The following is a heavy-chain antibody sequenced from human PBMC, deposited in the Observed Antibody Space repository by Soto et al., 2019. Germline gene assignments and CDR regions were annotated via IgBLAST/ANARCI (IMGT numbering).Heavy chain of an antibody. CDR1: GYAFTTYG. Sequence: QVHLVQSGAEVKKPGASVKVSCKGSGYAFTTYGITWVRQAPGQGLEWMGWISAHNGNTNYAQKLQGRVTVTRDTSTSTAYMELRSLRSDDTAVYEREVRDYWGQGALVTVSS. CDR2: ISAHNGNT. D-gene: IGHD1-26*01. CDR3: EVRDY. V-gene: IGHV1-18*01. J-gene: IGHJ4*02.